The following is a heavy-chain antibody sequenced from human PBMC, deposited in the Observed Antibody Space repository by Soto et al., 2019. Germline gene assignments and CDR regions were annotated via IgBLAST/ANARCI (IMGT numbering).Heavy chain of an antibody. CDR3: ARDGYSGYGNPAIT. V-gene: IGHV3-30-3*01. Sequence: QVQLVESGGGVVQPGRSLRLSCAASGFTFSSYAMHWVRQAPGKGLEWVAVISYDGSNIYYADSVKGRFTISRDNSKKMLYLQMNNLRAEYTAGDYCARDGYSGYGNPAITWGQGTLVTVSS. D-gene: IGHD5-12*01. CDR1: GFTFSSYA. CDR2: ISYDGSNI. J-gene: IGHJ5*02.